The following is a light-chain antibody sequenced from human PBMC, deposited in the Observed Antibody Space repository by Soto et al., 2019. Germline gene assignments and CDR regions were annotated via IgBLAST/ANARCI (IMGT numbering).Light chain of an antibody. Sequence: DILLPHSPCTLYLSQDVRATLSYRASQSVSNSYLAWYQQKPGQAPRLLIYGASNRATGIPDRFSGSGSGTDFTLTISRLEPEDFAVYYCQQFSSYPLTFGGGTKVDIK. CDR2: GAS. CDR3: QQFSSYPLT. CDR1: QSVSNSY. V-gene: IGKV3-20*01. J-gene: IGKJ4*01.